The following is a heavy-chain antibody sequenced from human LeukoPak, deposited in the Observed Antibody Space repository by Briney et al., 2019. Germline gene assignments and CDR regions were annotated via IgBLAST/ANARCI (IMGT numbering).Heavy chain of an antibody. CDR3: ARDWGEVITTPFDY. CDR1: GFTFSSYA. D-gene: IGHD3-22*01. Sequence: PGRSLRLSCAASGFTFSSYAMHWVRQAPGKGLEWVAVISYDGSNKYYADSVKGRFTISRDNSKNTLYLQMNSLRAEDTAVHYCARDWGEVITTPFDYWGQGTLVTVSS. J-gene: IGHJ4*02. CDR2: ISYDGSNK. V-gene: IGHV3-30-3*01.